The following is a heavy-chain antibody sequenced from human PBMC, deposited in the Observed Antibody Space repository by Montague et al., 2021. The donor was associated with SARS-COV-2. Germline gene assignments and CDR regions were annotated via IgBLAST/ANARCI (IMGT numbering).Heavy chain of an antibody. J-gene: IGHJ4*02. CDR2: IYHSGST. V-gene: IGHV4-4*02. CDR3: ARFSILGAHRFDY. Sequence: SETLSLTCAVSGGSISSSHWWSWVRQPPGKGLEWIGEIYHSGSTNYNPSLQSRFTISVDKSKNQFSLRLSSVTAADTAVYYCARFSILGAHRFDYWGQGTLVTVPS. CDR1: GGSISSSHW.